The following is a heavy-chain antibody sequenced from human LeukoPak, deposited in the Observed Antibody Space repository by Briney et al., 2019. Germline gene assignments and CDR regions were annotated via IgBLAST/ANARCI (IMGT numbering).Heavy chain of an antibody. V-gene: IGHV3-30*03. Sequence: GRSLRLSCAASGLTFSSYGMHWVRQAPGKGLEWVAVISRDGTNKYYADSVKGRFTISRDNAKNSLYLQMNSLRVEDTAVYYCARDYYVSGRLGYVDYWGQGALVTVSS. CDR3: ARDYYVSGRLGYVDY. J-gene: IGHJ4*02. CDR1: GLTFSSYG. CDR2: ISRDGTNK. D-gene: IGHD3-10*01.